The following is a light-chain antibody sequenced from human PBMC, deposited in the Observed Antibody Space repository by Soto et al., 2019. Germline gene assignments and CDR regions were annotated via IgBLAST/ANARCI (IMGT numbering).Light chain of an antibody. CDR1: QSVSSY. CDR3: QQRSNWPS. V-gene: IGKV3-11*01. Sequence: EIVLTQSPATLSLSPGERATLPCRASQSVSSYLAWYQQKPGQAPRLLIYDASNTATGIPARFGGSGSGTDFTITISSLEPEDLAVYYCQQRSNWPSFGQGTKVDNK. CDR2: DAS. J-gene: IGKJ1*01.